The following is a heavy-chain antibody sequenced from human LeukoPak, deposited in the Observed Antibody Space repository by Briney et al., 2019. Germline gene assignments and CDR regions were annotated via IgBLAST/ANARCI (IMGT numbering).Heavy chain of an antibody. V-gene: IGHV3-7*03. CDR3: ARAIAAADNY. CDR1: GFTFSSYW. Sequence: GGSLRLSCAASGFTFSSYWTSWVRQAPGKGLEWVANIKQDGSEMHYVDSVKGRFTISRDNAKNSLYLQMNSLRAEDTADYYCARAIAAADNYWGQGTLVTVSS. CDR2: IKQDGSEM. J-gene: IGHJ4*02. D-gene: IGHD6-13*01.